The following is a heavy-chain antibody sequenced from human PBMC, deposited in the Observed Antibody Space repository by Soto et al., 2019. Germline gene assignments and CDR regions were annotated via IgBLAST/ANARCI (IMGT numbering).Heavy chain of an antibody. CDR2: VNPSGGHT. CDR1: GDTFTDYY. CDR3: ARGGHVVVVTAALDY. Sequence: QVQLMQSGAEVKKPGASVKVSCKASGDTFTDYYIHWVRQAPGQGLEWMGPVNPSGGHTTYAQHFLGRVTMTRDTSTSTLYMELISLTSDDTAVYYCARGGHVVVVTAALDYWGQGTLVTVSS. J-gene: IGHJ4*02. V-gene: IGHV1-46*01. D-gene: IGHD2-21*02.